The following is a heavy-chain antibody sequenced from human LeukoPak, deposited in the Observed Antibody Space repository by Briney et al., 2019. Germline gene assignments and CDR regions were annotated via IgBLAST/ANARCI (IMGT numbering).Heavy chain of an antibody. V-gene: IGHV1-69*05. Sequence: SVKVSCKASGGTFSSYAISWVRQAPGQGLEWMGRIIPIFGTANYAQKFQGRVSITTDESASTAYMELSSLRSEDTAVYYCARMRDDYGLNWVQGTLVTVSS. CDR2: IIPIFGTA. D-gene: IGHD4-17*01. J-gene: IGHJ4*02. CDR1: GGTFSSYA. CDR3: ARMRDDYGLN.